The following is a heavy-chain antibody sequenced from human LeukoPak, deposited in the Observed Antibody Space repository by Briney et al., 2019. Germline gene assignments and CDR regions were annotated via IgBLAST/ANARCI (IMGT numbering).Heavy chain of an antibody. D-gene: IGHD3-3*01. Sequence: GESLKISCKASGYIFSSYWIGWVRQMPGKGLEWMGIIYPGDSETRYSPSFQGQVTISADRSISTAYLQWSSLKASDTAMYYCARRSYYDSQGAGDAFDIWGQGTMVTVSS. J-gene: IGHJ3*02. CDR2: IYPGDSET. V-gene: IGHV5-51*01. CDR1: GYIFSSYW. CDR3: ARRSYYDSQGAGDAFDI.